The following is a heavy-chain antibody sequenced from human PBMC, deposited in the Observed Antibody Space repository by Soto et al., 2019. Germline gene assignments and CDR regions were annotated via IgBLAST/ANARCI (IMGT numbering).Heavy chain of an antibody. V-gene: IGHV3-30-3*01. D-gene: IGHD3-3*01. CDR3: ARGKFKATVVGVAAIAEYFPD. J-gene: IGHJ1*01. Sequence: QAQLVESGGGVVQPGRSLRLSCAASGFTFSSYSIHWVRQAPGKGLEWVAVISFDGSNNYYADSVKGRFTISRDNSENTVYLQMNSLRTEDTAVYYCARGKFKATVVGVAAIAEYFPDWGQGTLVTVSS. CDR2: ISFDGSNN. CDR1: GFTFSSYS.